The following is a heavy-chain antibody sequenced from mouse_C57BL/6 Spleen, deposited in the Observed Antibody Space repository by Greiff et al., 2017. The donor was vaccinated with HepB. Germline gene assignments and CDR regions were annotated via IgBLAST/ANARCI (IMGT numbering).Heavy chain of an antibody. Sequence: QVQLKQPGAELVKPGASVKVSCKASGYTFTSYWMHWVKQRPGQGLEWIGRIHPSDSDTNYNQKFKGKATLTVDKSSSTAYMQLSSLTSEDSAVYYCASYYYGSSYQFAYWGQGTLVTVSA. CDR2: IHPSDSDT. CDR1: GYTFTSYW. J-gene: IGHJ3*01. V-gene: IGHV1-74*01. D-gene: IGHD1-1*01. CDR3: ASYYYGSSYQFAY.